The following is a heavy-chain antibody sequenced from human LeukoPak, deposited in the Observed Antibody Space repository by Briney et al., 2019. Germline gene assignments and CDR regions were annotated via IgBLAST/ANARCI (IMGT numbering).Heavy chain of an antibody. Sequence: GGSLRLSCAASGFTFSGFWMHWVRQAPGEGLVWVSRINGDGSTTNYTDSVKGRFTISRDNSKNSLYLQMNSPRTEDTALYYCAKDIAPSTDIVATIGLDYWGQGTLVTVSS. D-gene: IGHD5-12*01. CDR3: AKDIAPSTDIVATIGLDY. CDR2: INGDGSTT. CDR1: GFTFSGFW. V-gene: IGHV3-74*01. J-gene: IGHJ4*02.